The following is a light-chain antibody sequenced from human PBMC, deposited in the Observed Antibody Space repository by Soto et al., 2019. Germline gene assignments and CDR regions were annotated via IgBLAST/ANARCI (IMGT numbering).Light chain of an antibody. Sequence: QSALTQPASVSGSPGQSITISCTGTSSDVGSYNLVSWYQQHPGKAPKLMIYEGSKRPSGVSNRFSGSKSGNTAPLTISGLQAEDEADYYCCSYAGSSTFVVFGGGTKVTVL. V-gene: IGLV2-23*03. CDR2: EGS. CDR3: CSYAGSSTFVV. J-gene: IGLJ2*01. CDR1: SSDVGSYNL.